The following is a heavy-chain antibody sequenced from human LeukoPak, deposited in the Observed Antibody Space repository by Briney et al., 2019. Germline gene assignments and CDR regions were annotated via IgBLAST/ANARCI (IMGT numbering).Heavy chain of an antibody. CDR3: ARGNYYDSNTYYRAFDI. CDR2: IYHSGST. J-gene: IGHJ3*02. D-gene: IGHD3-22*01. CDR1: GYSVSSGYY. Sequence: PSETLSLTCTVSGYSVSSGYYWGWIRPPPGKGLEWIGSIYHSGSTYYNPSLKSRVTISVDTSKNQFSLKLSSVTAADTAVYYCARGNYYDSNTYYRAFDIWGQGTMVTVSS. V-gene: IGHV4-38-2*02.